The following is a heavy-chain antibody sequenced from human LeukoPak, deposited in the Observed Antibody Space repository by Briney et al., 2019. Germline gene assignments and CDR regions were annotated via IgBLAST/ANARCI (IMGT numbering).Heavy chain of an antibody. CDR2: IIPIFGTA. Sequence: SVKVSCKASGGTFSSYAISWVRQAPGQGLEWMGGIIPIFGTANYAQKFQGRVTITADESTSTAYMELSSLRSEDTAVYYCARDRRYSSSPDYYYYMDVWGKGTTVTVSS. CDR1: GGTFSSYA. CDR3: ARDRRYSSSPDYYYYMDV. V-gene: IGHV1-69*13. J-gene: IGHJ6*03. D-gene: IGHD6-6*01.